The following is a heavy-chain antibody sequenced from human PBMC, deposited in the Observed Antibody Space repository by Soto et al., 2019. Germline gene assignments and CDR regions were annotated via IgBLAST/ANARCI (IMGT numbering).Heavy chain of an antibody. CDR3: ARATNYYYGMDV. D-gene: IGHD1-1*01. Sequence: GGSLRLSCAASGFTSSSYAMHWVRQAPGKGLEWVAVISYDGSDRYYEDSVKGRFTISRGNSKNTLYLQINSLRAEDTALYYCARATNYYYGMDVWGQGTTVTVSS. CDR2: ISYDGSDR. CDR1: GFTSSSYA. J-gene: IGHJ6*02. V-gene: IGHV3-30*04.